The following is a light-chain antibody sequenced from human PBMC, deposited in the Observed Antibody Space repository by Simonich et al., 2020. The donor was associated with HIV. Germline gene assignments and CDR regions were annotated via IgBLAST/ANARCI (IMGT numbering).Light chain of an antibody. V-gene: IGKV1-5*03. CDR3: QQYNSIPRT. CDR2: KAS. Sequence: IQMTQSPSSLSASVGDRVTITCRASQSISSWLAWYQQKPGQAPKLLIYKASSLETGVPSRFSGSGSGTEFTLTISLQPDDFATYYCQQYNSIPRTFGQGTKVEIK. J-gene: IGKJ1*01. CDR1: QSISSW.